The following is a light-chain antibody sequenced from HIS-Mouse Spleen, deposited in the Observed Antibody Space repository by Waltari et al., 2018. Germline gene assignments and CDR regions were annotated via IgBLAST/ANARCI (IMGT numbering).Light chain of an antibody. V-gene: IGLV3-25*03. CDR3: QSADSSGTYV. CDR2: KDS. CDR1: ALPKQY. J-gene: IGLJ1*01. Sequence: SYELTQPPSVSVSPGQTARIPCPGDALPKQYPYWYQQKPGQAPVLVIYKDSERPSGIPERFSGSSSGTTVTLTISGVQAEDEADYYCQSADSSGTYVFGTGTKVTVL.